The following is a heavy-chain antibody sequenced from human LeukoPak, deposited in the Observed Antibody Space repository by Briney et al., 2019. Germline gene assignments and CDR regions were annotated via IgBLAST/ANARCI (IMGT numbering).Heavy chain of an antibody. CDR2: ISAYNGNT. J-gene: IGHJ4*02. Sequence: GASVKVSCKASGYTFTSYGISWVRQTPGQGLEWMGWISAYNGNTNYAQKLQGRVIMTTDTSTSTAYMELRSLRSDDTAVYYCARDRADYYDSSGYSDYWGQGTLVTVSS. V-gene: IGHV1-18*01. CDR1: GYTFTSYG. CDR3: ARDRADYYDSSGYSDY. D-gene: IGHD3-22*01.